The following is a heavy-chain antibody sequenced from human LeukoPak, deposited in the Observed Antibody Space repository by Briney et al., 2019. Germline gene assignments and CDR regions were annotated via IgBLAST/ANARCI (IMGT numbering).Heavy chain of an antibody. CDR3: ARDMRGATGPFDY. V-gene: IGHV4-38-2*02. CDR1: GVFISGGYY. CDR2: IHHGGPT. Sequence: SETLSLTCTVSGVFISGGYYWDWIRQTPGKGLEWIGSIHHGGPTYYNPSLKSRVNTSVDTSKNLFSLKLSSLTAADTAVYYCARDMRGATGPFDYWGQGTLVTVSS. D-gene: IGHD1-26*01. J-gene: IGHJ4*02.